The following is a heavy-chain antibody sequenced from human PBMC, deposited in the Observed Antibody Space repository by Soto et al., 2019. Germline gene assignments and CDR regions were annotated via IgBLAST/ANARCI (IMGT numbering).Heavy chain of an antibody. J-gene: IGHJ4*02. CDR2: INTYNAKT. CDR1: GYTFTDYG. D-gene: IGHD1-26*01. CDR3: ARDQYAVGGDF. V-gene: IGHV1-18*01. Sequence: QVQLVQSGAEARKPGASVKVSCKASGYTFTDYGVSWVRQAPGQGLEWMGWINTYNAKTNYAPKVQARVTMTTDTSTTTAYMELKSLKSDDTAVYYCARDQYAVGGDFWGQGTQVTVSS.